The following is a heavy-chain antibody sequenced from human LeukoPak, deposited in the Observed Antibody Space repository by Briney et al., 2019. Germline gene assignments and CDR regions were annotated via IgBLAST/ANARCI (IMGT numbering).Heavy chain of an antibody. D-gene: IGHD2-2*01. CDR2: IYYSGST. CDR1: GVSISSGGYY. V-gene: IGHV4-31*03. J-gene: IGHJ4*02. Sequence: SQTLSLTCTVSGVSISSGGYYWSWIRQHPGKGLEWIGYIYYSGSTYYNPSLKGRVSISVDTSKNQFSLKLSSVTAADTAVYYCARGDCSSTSCYRDWGQGTLVTVSS. CDR3: ARGDCSSTSCYRD.